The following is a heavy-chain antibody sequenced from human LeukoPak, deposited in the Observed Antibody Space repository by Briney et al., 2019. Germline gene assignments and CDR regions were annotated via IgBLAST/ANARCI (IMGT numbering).Heavy chain of an antibody. J-gene: IGHJ4*02. V-gene: IGHV3-7*01. CDR2: IKEDGRDI. CDR1: QFSISYDW. D-gene: IGHD6-19*01. CDR3: VRGSGWFFGL. Sequence: GGSLRLSCAASQFSISYDWMHWVRQAPGKGLEWVASIKEDGRDIHYLDSVKGRFIFSRDNAKNSLYLEMNTLRAEDTAVYYCVRGSGWFFGLWGQGSLVTVSS.